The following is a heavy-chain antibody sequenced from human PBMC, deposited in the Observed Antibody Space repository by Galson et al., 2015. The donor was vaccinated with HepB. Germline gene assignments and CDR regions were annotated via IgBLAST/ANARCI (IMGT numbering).Heavy chain of an antibody. J-gene: IGHJ4*02. Sequence: ALRLSCAASGVTFGSYGMHWVRQAPGQGLEWVAVLSYDGSNKFHADSVKGRFTISRDNSKNTLYLQMNSLRAEDTAVYYCAKGGRDYDILTGADYWGQGTLVTVSS. V-gene: IGHV3-30*18. CDR2: LSYDGSNK. CDR3: AKGGRDYDILTGADY. CDR1: GVTFGSYG. D-gene: IGHD3-9*01.